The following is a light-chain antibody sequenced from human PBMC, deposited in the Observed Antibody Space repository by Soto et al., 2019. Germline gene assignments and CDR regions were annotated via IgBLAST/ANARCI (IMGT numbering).Light chain of an antibody. CDR2: DAS. V-gene: IGKV3-15*01. CDR3: QQYNNWLPAWT. Sequence: IVMTESTSTLYVSSGSGATFSFSSIQSVSIHLAWYRHKPGQAPRLLFYDASTRATGIPARFSGSGSGTQFTLTISSLQAEDFAVYYCQQYNNWLPAWTFGQGTNV. CDR1: QSVSIH. J-gene: IGKJ1*01.